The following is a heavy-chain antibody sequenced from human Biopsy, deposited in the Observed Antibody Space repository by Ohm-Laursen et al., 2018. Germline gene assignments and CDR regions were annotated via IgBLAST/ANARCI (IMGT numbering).Heavy chain of an antibody. CDR1: GGSIGGGDYY. CDR2: ISYSGTT. V-gene: IGHV4-31*01. J-gene: IGHJ2*01. Sequence: TLSLTCPVSGGSIGGGDYYWNWIRKHPGKGLEWIGLISYSGTTFYNPSLESLLTISIDTSKNHFSLNLRSVTAADTAVYYCARGVPHYDGSGFPLAGYWYFDLWGRGTLVTVSS. D-gene: IGHD3-22*01. CDR3: ARGVPHYDGSGFPLAGYWYFDL.